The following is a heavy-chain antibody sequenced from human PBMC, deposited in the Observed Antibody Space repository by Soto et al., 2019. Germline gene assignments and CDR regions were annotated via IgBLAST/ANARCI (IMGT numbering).Heavy chain of an antibody. CDR1: GGSISSSSYY. CDR2: IYYSGST. V-gene: IGHV4-39*01. J-gene: IGHJ5*02. CDR3: ARQLVLGCWFDP. Sequence: SETLSLTCTVSGGSISSSSYYWGWIRQPPGKGLEWIGSIYYSGSTYYNPSLKSRVTISVDTSKNQFSLKLSSVTAADTAVYYCARQLVLGCWFDPWGQGTLVTVS. D-gene: IGHD6-13*01.